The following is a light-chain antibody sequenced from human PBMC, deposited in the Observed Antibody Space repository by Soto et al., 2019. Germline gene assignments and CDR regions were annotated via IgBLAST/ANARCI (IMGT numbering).Light chain of an antibody. CDR1: QSVSNN. CDR3: QQYNNWPPWT. J-gene: IGKJ1*01. Sequence: EMWLTQSPGTLSLSPGERATLSCRASQSVSNNYLAWYQQKPGQAPRLLIYGASNRATGIPARFSGSGSGTDFTLTISSLQSEDLAVYYCQQYNNWPPWTFRQGTKVDIK. V-gene: IGKV3D-15*01. CDR2: GAS.